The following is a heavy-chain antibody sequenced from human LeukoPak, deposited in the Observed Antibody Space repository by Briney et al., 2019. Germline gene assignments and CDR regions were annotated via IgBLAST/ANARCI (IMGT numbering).Heavy chain of an antibody. J-gene: IGHJ4*02. Sequence: GGSLRLSCAASGFTFSSYAMYWVRQAPGKGLEYVSAISSNGGSTYYANSVKGRFTISRDNSKNTLYLQMGSLRAEDMAVYYCARVSKTGTFDYWGQGTLVTVSS. D-gene: IGHD1-1*01. V-gene: IGHV3-64*01. CDR1: GFTFSSYA. CDR2: ISSNGGST. CDR3: ARVSKTGTFDY.